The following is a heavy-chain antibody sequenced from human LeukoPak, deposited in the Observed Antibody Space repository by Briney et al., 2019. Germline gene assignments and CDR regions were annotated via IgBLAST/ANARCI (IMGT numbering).Heavy chain of an antibody. CDR2: ISAYNGNT. CDR1: GYTFTSYG. J-gene: IGHJ4*02. V-gene: IGHV1-18*01. D-gene: IGHD1-7*01. CDR3: ARGWITGTTDFDY. Sequence: DSLNLSCKASGYTFTSYGISWVRQAPGQGLEWMGWISAYNGNTNYAQKLQGRVTMTTNTSTSTAYMELRSLRSDDTAVYYCARGWITGTTDFDYWGQGTLVTVSS.